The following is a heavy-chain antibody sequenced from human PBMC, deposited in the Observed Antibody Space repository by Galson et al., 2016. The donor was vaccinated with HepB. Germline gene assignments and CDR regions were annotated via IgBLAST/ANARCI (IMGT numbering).Heavy chain of an antibody. J-gene: IGHJ4*02. V-gene: IGHV3-11*01. CDR3: ARGRHRAMVVFDS. D-gene: IGHD5-18*01. CDR2: ITSSCSTI. Sequence: SLRLSCAASGFTFSDYYMGWIRQAPGKGLEWVSFITSSCSTIYYDDSVKGRFTISRENAKNSLYLQMNSLRAEDTAMYYCARGRHRAMVVFDSWGQGTLVTVSS. CDR1: GFTFSDYY.